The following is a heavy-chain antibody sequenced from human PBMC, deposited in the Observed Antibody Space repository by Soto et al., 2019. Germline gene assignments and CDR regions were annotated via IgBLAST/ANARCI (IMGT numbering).Heavy chain of an antibody. Sequence: QVQLVESGGGVVQPGRSLRLSCAASGFTFSSYGMHWVRQAPGKGLEWVAVISYDGSNKYYADSVKGRFTISRDNSKNTLYLQMNSLRAEDTAVYYCAKDLYLDYSNYYFPVDYWGQGTLVTVSS. CDR1: GFTFSSYG. CDR3: AKDLYLDYSNYYFPVDY. D-gene: IGHD4-4*01. CDR2: ISYDGSNK. J-gene: IGHJ4*02. V-gene: IGHV3-30*18.